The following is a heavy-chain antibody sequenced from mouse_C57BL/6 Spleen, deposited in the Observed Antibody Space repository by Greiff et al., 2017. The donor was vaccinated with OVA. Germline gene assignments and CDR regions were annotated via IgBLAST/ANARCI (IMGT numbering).Heavy chain of an antibody. CDR2: IYPGDGDT. J-gene: IGHJ2*01. Sequence: VQLMESGPELVKPGASVKISCKASGYAFSSSWMNWVKQRPGKGLEWIGRIYPGDGDTNYNGKFKGKATLTADKSSSTAYMQLSSLTSEDSAVYFCAREGYYSNPYYWGQGTTLTVSS. D-gene: IGHD2-5*01. V-gene: IGHV1-82*01. CDR3: AREGYYSNPYY. CDR1: GYAFSSSW.